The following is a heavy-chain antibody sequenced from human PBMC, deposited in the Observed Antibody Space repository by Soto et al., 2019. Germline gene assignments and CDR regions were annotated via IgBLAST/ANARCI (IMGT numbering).Heavy chain of an antibody. Sequence: QVRLVQSGAEVKKPGSSVKVSCKASGGTFSNHAINWVRQAPGQGPEWMGVIILPFGTPNYAQRFQGRVTITADESMTTAYMELNGLRSEGTAVYYCARGPDYAGYIDDWGQGSLVTVSS. CDR1: GGTFSNHA. V-gene: IGHV1-69*13. CDR3: ARGPDYAGYIDD. J-gene: IGHJ4*02. D-gene: IGHD4-17*01. CDR2: IILPFGTP.